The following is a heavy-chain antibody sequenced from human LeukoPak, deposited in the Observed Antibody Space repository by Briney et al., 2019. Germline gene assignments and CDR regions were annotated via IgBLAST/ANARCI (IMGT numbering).Heavy chain of an antibody. CDR1: GFTFSSYN. D-gene: IGHD6-19*01. CDR2: ISSSSSSI. J-gene: IGHJ4*02. Sequence: PGGSLRLSCAASGFTFSSYNMNWVRQAPGKGLEWVSYISSSSSSIYYADSVKGRFTISRDNAKNSLYLQMNSLRAEDTAVYYCARHSGGWYNIFDCWGQGTLVTVSS. V-gene: IGHV3-48*01. CDR3: ARHSGGWYNIFDC.